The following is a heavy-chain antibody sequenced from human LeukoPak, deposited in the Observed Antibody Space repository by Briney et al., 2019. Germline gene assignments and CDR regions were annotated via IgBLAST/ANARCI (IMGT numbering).Heavy chain of an antibody. CDR1: GFIFDDYA. CDR3: AKDNLGYCSGGSCYFDY. D-gene: IGHD2-15*01. J-gene: IGHJ4*02. CDR2: ISWNSGNI. Sequence: PGGSLRLSCAVSGFIFDDYAMHWVRQAPGKGLEWVSGISWNSGNIGYADSVKGRFTISRDNAKNSLYLQMNSLRAEDTALYYCAKDNLGYCSGGSCYFDYWGQGTLVTVSS. V-gene: IGHV3-9*01.